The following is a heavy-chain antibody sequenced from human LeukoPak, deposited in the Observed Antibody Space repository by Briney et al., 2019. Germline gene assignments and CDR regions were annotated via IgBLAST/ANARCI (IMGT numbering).Heavy chain of an antibody. CDR3: ARAPTMVRGAAHAFDI. CDR2: INPSGGST. Sequence: ASVKVSCKASGYTFTSYYMHWVRQAPGQGLEWMGIINPSGGSTSYAQKFQGRVTMTRDMSTSTVYMELSSLRSEDTAVYYCARAPTMVRGAAHAFDIWGQGTMVTVSS. V-gene: IGHV1-46*01. D-gene: IGHD3-10*01. CDR1: GYTFTSYY. J-gene: IGHJ3*02.